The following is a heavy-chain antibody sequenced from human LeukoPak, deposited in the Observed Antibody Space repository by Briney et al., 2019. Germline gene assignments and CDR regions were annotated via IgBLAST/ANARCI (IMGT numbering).Heavy chain of an antibody. D-gene: IGHD3-10*01. CDR3: ARTMVRGYGMDV. J-gene: IGHJ6*02. Sequence: GGSLRLSCAASGFTFSSYSMNCVRQAPGKGLEWVSSISSSSSYIYYADSVKGRFTSSRDNAKNSLYLQMNSLRAEDTAVYYCARTMVRGYGMDVWGQGTTVTVSS. CDR1: GFTFSSYS. CDR2: ISSSSSYI. V-gene: IGHV3-21*01.